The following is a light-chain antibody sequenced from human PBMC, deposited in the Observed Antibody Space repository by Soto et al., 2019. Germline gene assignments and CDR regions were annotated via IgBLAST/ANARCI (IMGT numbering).Light chain of an antibody. CDR1: QTISSW. V-gene: IGKV1-17*01. CDR2: ATS. J-gene: IGKJ1*01. CDR3: LQHNTYPRT. Sequence: DIPMPQSPSTLSAYVGDRVTITCRASQTISSWLAWYQQKPAKAPKRLIYATSSLQSGVPSRFSGSGSGTEFTLTISSLQPEDSATYYCLQHNTYPRTFGQGTMVDIK.